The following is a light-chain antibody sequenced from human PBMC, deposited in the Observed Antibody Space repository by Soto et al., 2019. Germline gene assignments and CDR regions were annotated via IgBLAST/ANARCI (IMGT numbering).Light chain of an antibody. Sequence: QSVLTQPASVSGSPGQSITISCTGTSSDVGGYNYVSWYQQFPGKAPKLMIYEVGNRPSGVSNRFSGSKSGNTASLTISGLQAEDEADYYCTSCTVSSHFVFGTGTKVTVL. CDR2: EVG. CDR1: SSDVGGYNY. J-gene: IGLJ1*01. V-gene: IGLV2-14*01. CDR3: TSCTVSSHFV.